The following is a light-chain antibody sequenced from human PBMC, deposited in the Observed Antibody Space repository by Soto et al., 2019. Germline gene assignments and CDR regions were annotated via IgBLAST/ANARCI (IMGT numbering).Light chain of an antibody. J-gene: IGKJ5*01. CDR2: GTS. V-gene: IGKV3-20*01. Sequence: EIVLTQSPGTLSLSPGERATLSCRATQSVSSSYLAWYQQKPGQAPRLLIYGTSNRATGTPDRFTGSGSGTDFTLTISRLEPEDFAVYYCQQYGSSSPITFGQGTRLEIK. CDR3: QQYGSSSPIT. CDR1: QSVSSSY.